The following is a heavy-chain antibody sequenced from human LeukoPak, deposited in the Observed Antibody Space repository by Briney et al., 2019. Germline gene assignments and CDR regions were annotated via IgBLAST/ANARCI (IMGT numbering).Heavy chain of an antibody. CDR2: IYGAVAT. J-gene: IGHJ4*02. D-gene: IGHD2-15*01. CDR1: GLTVSSEY. CDR3: ARLLPASRHYFDY. V-gene: IGHV3-53*01. Sequence: GGSLRLSCAPYGLTVSSEYLAWVRQAPGKGLEWISVIYGAVATYYADSVQCRFTISRYTYSNVLYLQMNSLGVEDTAVYHCARLLPASRHYFDYWGQGTLVTVSS.